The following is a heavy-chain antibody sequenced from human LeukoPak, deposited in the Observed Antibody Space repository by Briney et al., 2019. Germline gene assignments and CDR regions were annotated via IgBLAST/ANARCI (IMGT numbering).Heavy chain of an antibody. D-gene: IGHD6-13*01. CDR3: ARVHQQLANYFYYYYYMDV. CDR2: IYYSGST. CDR1: GGCISSSSYY. Sequence: SETLSLTCTASGGCISSSSYYWGWIRQPPGKGLEWIENIYYSGSTYYNPSLKSRVTISVGTSKNQFSLKLNYVTAADTAVYYCARVHQQLANYFYYYYYMDVWGKGTTVTVSS. V-gene: IGHV4-39*07. J-gene: IGHJ6*03.